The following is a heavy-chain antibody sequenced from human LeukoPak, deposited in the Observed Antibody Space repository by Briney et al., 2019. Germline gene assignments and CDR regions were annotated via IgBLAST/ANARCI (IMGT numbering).Heavy chain of an antibody. J-gene: IGHJ4*02. D-gene: IGHD3-22*01. CDR1: GGSFSGYY. CDR3: ARERSDSSGYYDFDY. CDR2: INHSGSI. V-gene: IGHV4-34*01. Sequence: SETLSLTCAVFGGSFSGYYWIWIRQPPGKGLEWIGEINHSGSINYNSSLKSRVTISVDTSKNQFSLKVSSVTAADTAVYYCARERSDSSGYYDFDYWGQGTLVTVSS.